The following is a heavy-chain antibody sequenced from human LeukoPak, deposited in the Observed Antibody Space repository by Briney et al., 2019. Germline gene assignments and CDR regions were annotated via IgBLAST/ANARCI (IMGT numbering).Heavy chain of an antibody. CDR1: GFTFSSYW. CDR2: IKQDGSEK. J-gene: IGHJ6*02. D-gene: IGHD5/OR15-5a*01. V-gene: IGHV3-7*01. CDR3: ARSTLYYYYYYGMDV. Sequence: GGSLRLSCAASGFTFSSYWMSWVRQAPGKGLEWVANIKQDGSEKYYVDSVEGRFTISRDNAKNSLYLQMNSLRAEDTAVYYCARSTLYYYYYYGMDVWGQGTTVTVSS.